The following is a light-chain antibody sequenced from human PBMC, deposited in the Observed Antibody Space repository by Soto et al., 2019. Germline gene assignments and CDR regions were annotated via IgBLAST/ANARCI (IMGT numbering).Light chain of an antibody. J-gene: IGKJ1*01. CDR3: QQYNSYSRT. V-gene: IGKV1-5*01. CDR1: QSISSW. Sequence: DIQMTQSPSTLSASVGDRVTITCRASQSISSWVAWDQQKPGKAPKLLIYDASSLESGVPSRFSGSGSGTEFNLTISSLQPDDFSPSYCQQYNSYSRTFGQGTKVEIK. CDR2: DAS.